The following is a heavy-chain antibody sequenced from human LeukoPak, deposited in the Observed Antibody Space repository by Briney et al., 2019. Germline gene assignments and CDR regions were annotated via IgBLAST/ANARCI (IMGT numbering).Heavy chain of an antibody. D-gene: IGHD2-8*01. Sequence: QPGGSLRLSCAASGFTFSSYWMHWVRQAPGKGLVCVSRINSDGSSTSYADSVKGRFTISRDNAKNTLYLQMNSLRAEDTAVYYCARSGRYCTNGVCYTVYFDYWGQGTLVTVSS. CDR2: INSDGSST. CDR3: ARSGRYCTNGVCYTVYFDY. J-gene: IGHJ4*02. V-gene: IGHV3-74*01. CDR1: GFTFSSYW.